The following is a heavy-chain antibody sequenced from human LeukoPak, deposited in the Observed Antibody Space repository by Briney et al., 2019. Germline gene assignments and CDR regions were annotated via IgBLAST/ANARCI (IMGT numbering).Heavy chain of an antibody. Sequence: NPSQTLSLTCTVSGGHISSGDYYWSWIRQPPGKGLEWLAYMYYSGSTYYNPSLKSRVTMSADTSKNQLSLKLSSVTAADTAVYYCARPYYYDSRIDPWGQGILVTVSS. CDR1: GGHISSGDYY. D-gene: IGHD3-22*01. V-gene: IGHV4-30-4*01. J-gene: IGHJ5*02. CDR2: MYYSGST. CDR3: ARPYYYDSRIDP.